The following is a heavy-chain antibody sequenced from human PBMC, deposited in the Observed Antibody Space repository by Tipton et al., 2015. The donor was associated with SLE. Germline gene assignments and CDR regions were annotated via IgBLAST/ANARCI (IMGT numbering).Heavy chain of an antibody. CDR2: IHDSGST. V-gene: IGHV4-59*12. CDR3: ARPTSGWYPLDY. Sequence: TLSLTCTVSAGSISTNYWNWLRQPPGKGLEWIGYIHDSGSTKSNPSLKSRVTISLDTSKNQFSLKLSSVTAADTAVYYCARPTSGWYPLDYWGQGTLVTVSS. D-gene: IGHD6-19*01. J-gene: IGHJ4*02. CDR1: AGSISTNY.